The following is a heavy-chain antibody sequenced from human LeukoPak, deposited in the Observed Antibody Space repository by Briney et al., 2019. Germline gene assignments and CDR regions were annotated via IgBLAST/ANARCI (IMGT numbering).Heavy chain of an antibody. Sequence: ASVKVSCKASGYTFTSYGINWVRQATGQGLEWMGWMNPNSGNTGYAQKFQGRVTMTRNTSISTAYMELSSLRSEDTAVYYCARGLPYCGGDCYSRDYWGQGTLVTVSS. CDR1: GYTFTSYG. J-gene: IGHJ4*02. CDR3: ARGLPYCGGDCYSRDY. V-gene: IGHV1-8*02. CDR2: MNPNSGNT. D-gene: IGHD2-21*02.